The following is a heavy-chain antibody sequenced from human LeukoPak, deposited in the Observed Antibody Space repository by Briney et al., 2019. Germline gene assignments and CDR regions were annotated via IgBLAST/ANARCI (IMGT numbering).Heavy chain of an antibody. CDR1: GFTFSSYG. CDR2: IRYDGSNK. Sequence: PGGSLRLSCAASGFTFSSYGMHWVRQAPGKGLEWAAFIRYDGSNKYYADSVKGRFTISRDNSKNTLYLQMNSLRAEDTAVYYCAKGFRTARYCSGGSCLDYWGQGTLVTVSS. J-gene: IGHJ4*02. CDR3: AKGFRTARYCSGGSCLDY. D-gene: IGHD2-15*01. V-gene: IGHV3-30*02.